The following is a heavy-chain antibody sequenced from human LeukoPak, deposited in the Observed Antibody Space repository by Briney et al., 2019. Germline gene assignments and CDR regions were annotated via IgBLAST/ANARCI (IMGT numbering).Heavy chain of an antibody. CDR1: GYTFTSYY. CDR3: ARDKTVTTSGGAFDI. D-gene: IGHD4-17*01. CDR2: INPSGGST. Sequence: GVSVKVSCKASGYTFTSYYMHWVRQAPGQGLEWMGIINPSGGSTSYAQKFQGRVTMTRDTSTSTVYMELSSLRSEDTAVYYCARDKTVTTSGGAFDIWGQGTMVTVSS. V-gene: IGHV1-46*01. J-gene: IGHJ3*02.